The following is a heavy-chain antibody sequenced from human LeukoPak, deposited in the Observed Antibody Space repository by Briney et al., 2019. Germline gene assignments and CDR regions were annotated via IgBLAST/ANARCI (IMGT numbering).Heavy chain of an antibody. D-gene: IGHD2-15*01. CDR3: ARVTGYVIEDNFDY. V-gene: IGHV4-34*01. CDR2: INHSGST. J-gene: IGHJ4*02. Sequence: SETLSLTCAVYGGSFSGYYWSWIRQPPGKGLEWIGEINHSGSTNYNPSLKSRVTISVDTSKNQFSLKLRSVTAADTAVYYCARVTGYVIEDNFDYWGQGTLVTVSS. CDR1: GGSFSGYY.